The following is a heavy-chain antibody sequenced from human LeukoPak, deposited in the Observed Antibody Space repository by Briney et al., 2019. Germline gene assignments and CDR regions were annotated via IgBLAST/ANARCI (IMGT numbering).Heavy chain of an antibody. CDR3: ARGRGQLKRVNPFDY. CDR1: DGSISSGGYS. CDR2: IYHSGST. Sequence: NPSETLSLTCAVSDGSISSGGYSWSWIRQPPGKGLEWIGYIYHSGSTYYNPSLQSRVTISVDRSKNQFSLKLSSVTAADTAVYYCARGRGQLKRVNPFDYWGQRTLVTVSS. V-gene: IGHV4-30-2*01. J-gene: IGHJ4*02. D-gene: IGHD2-2*01.